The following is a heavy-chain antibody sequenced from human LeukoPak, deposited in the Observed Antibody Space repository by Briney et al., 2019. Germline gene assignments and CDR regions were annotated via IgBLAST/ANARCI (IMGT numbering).Heavy chain of an antibody. D-gene: IGHD4-17*01. CDR1: GGSIRSYY. V-gene: IGHV4-59*01. CDR3: AREQARYGDFDY. CDR2: IDYSGST. J-gene: IGHJ4*02. Sequence: SETLSLTCTVSGGSIRSYYWSWIRQPPGKGLEWIGYIDYSGSTNYNPSLKSRVTISVDTSKNQFSLNLSPVTAADTAVYYCAREQARYGDFDYWGQGTLVTVSS.